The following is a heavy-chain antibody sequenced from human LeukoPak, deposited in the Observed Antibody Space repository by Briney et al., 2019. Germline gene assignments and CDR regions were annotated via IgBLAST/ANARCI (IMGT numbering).Heavy chain of an antibody. CDR3: AIDPNWGIHY. J-gene: IGHJ4*02. CDR2: IGGSGGDI. D-gene: IGHD7-27*01. Sequence: PGGPLRLSCAASGSTFSTYTMYWVRQPPGKGLEWVSIIGGSGGDIHYADSVKGRFTISRDNSKNTLYLQMNSLRVEDTAIYYCAIDPNWGIHYWGQGVLVTVSS. V-gene: IGHV3-23*01. CDR1: GSTFSTYT.